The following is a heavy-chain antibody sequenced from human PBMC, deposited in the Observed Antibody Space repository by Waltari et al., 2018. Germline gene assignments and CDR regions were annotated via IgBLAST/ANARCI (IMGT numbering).Heavy chain of an antibody. CDR3: ASYYYDSSGYSPFDY. D-gene: IGHD3-22*01. CDR2: TIPIFGTT. V-gene: IGHV1-69*05. Sequence: QVQLVQSGAEVKKPGSSVKVSCKASGGTFSSYAISWVRQAPGQGLEWMGGTIPIFGTTNYAQKFQGRVTITTDESTSTAYMELISLRSEDTAVYYCASYYYDSSGYSPFDYWGQGTLVTVSS. J-gene: IGHJ4*02. CDR1: GGTFSSYA.